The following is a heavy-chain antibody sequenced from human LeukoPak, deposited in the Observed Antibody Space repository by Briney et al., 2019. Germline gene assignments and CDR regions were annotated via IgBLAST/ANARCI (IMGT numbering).Heavy chain of an antibody. CDR3: ARARGYCSSTSCYRWFDP. D-gene: IGHD2-2*01. J-gene: IGHJ5*02. CDR1: GGSISSYY. Sequence: SETLPLTCTVSGGSISSYYWSWIRQPPGKGLEWIGYIYYSGSTNYNPSLKSRVTISVDTSKNQFSLKLSSVTAADTAVYYCARARGYCSSTSCYRWFDPWGQGTLVTVSS. V-gene: IGHV4-59*01. CDR2: IYYSGST.